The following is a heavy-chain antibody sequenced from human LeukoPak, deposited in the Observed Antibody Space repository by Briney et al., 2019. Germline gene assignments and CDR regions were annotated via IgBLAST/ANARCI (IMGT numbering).Heavy chain of an antibody. D-gene: IGHD6-19*01. Sequence: PGGSLRLSCAASGFTFSTYSMNWVRQAPGKGLDWVSYISSSSSTIYYADSVKGRFIISRDSAKNSLYLQMNSLRAEDTAVYYCARGMSSGRYAVDIWGQGTMVTVSS. V-gene: IGHV3-48*01. J-gene: IGHJ3*02. CDR2: ISSSSSTI. CDR3: ARGMSSGRYAVDI. CDR1: GFTFSTYS.